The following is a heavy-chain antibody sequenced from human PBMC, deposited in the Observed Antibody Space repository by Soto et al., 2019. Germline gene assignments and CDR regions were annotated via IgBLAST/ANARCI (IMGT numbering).Heavy chain of an antibody. J-gene: IGHJ3*02. CDR1: VRSCSSGAYY. CDR2: IYYSGST. D-gene: IGHD3-16*01. CDR3: ARARLRAVYAFDI. Sequence: TLSLTCTVSVRSCSSGAYYWTWILQRPGKGPEWIGYIYYSGSTYYSPSLKSRLSISLDTSKNQFSLRLSSVTAADTAMYYCARARLRAVYAFDIWGQGTMVTVSS. V-gene: IGHV4-31*03.